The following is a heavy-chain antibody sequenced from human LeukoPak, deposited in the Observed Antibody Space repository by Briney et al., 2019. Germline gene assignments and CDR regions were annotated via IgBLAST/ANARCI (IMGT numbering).Heavy chain of an antibody. CDR3: ARDVATIPYYYYYMDV. Sequence: GASVKVSCKASGYTFTSYDINWVRQATGQGLEWMGWMNPNSGNTGYAQKFQGRVTMTRDMSTSTVYMELSSLRSEDTAVYYCARDVATIPYYYYYMDVWGKGTTVTVSS. D-gene: IGHD5-24*01. V-gene: IGHV1-8*02. J-gene: IGHJ6*03. CDR1: GYTFTSYD. CDR2: MNPNSGNT.